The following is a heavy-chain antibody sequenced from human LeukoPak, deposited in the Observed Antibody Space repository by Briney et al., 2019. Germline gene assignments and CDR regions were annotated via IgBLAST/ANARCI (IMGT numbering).Heavy chain of an antibody. D-gene: IGHD3-22*01. CDR2: ISSSGRTI. V-gene: IGHV3-48*03. J-gene: IGHJ4*02. CDR1: GFSSYE. Sequence: GGSLRLSCAVSGFSSYEMNWVRQAPGKGLEWVSYISSSGRTIYYADSVKGRFTISRDSAKNSLYLQMNSLRVEDTAVYYCARRAIVEGFDYWGQGTLVTVSS. CDR3: ARRAIVEGFDY.